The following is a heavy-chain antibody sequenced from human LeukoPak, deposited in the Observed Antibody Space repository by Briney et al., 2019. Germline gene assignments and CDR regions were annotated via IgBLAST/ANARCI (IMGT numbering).Heavy chain of an antibody. CDR3: AAPYCSGGSCYGRYYYGMDV. Sequence: GSSVKVSCKASGGTFSSYAISWVRQAPGQGLEWMGGIIPIFGTANYAQKFQGRVTITADKSTSTAYMELSSLRSEDTAVYYCAAPYCSGGSCYGRYYYGMDVWGKGTTVTVSS. V-gene: IGHV1-69*06. CDR2: IIPIFGTA. D-gene: IGHD2-15*01. J-gene: IGHJ6*04. CDR1: GGTFSSYA.